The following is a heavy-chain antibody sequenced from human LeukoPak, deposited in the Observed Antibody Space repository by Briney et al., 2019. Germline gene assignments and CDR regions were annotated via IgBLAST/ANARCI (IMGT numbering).Heavy chain of an antibody. D-gene: IGHD4-17*01. J-gene: IGHJ3*02. Sequence: PGGSLRLSCAASGFTFSSYSMNWVRQAPGKGLEWVSSISSSSSYIYYADPVKGRFTISRDNAKNSLYLQTNSLRAEDTAVYYCARVDDYGDYGDAFDIWGQGTMVTVSS. V-gene: IGHV3-21*01. CDR1: GFTFSSYS. CDR3: ARVDDYGDYGDAFDI. CDR2: ISSSSSYI.